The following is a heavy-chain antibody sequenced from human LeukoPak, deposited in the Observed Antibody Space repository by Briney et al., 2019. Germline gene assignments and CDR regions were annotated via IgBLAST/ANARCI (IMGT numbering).Heavy chain of an antibody. Sequence: PGGSLRLSCAASGFTISSYAMHWVRQAPGKGLEWVSLISYDGSNEYYADSLKGRFTISRDNSKNTLFLQMNSLRAEDTAVYYCARDLGNDWTVYDYWGQGTLVTVSS. J-gene: IGHJ4*02. V-gene: IGHV3-30*04. CDR1: GFTISSYA. CDR2: ISYDGSNE. CDR3: ARDLGNDWTVYDY. D-gene: IGHD3-9*01.